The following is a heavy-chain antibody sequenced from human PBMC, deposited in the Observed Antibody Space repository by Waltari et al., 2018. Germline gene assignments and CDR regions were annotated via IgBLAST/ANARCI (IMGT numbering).Heavy chain of an antibody. D-gene: IGHD6-19*01. Sequence: EVQLVESGGGLVKPGGSLRLSWAASGFTFSSYRMNWVRQAPGTGLDWFPSISSSSSYIYYADSVKGRFTISRDNAKNSLYRQMNSLRAEDTAVYYCARSQGSGWYETGGGRYYYGMDVWGQGTTVTVSS. V-gene: IGHV3-21*01. CDR3: ARSQGSGWYETGGGRYYYGMDV. J-gene: IGHJ6*02. CDR1: GFTFSSYR. CDR2: ISSSSSYI.